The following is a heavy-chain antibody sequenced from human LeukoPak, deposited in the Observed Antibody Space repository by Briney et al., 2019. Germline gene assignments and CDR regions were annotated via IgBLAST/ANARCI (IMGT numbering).Heavy chain of an antibody. J-gene: IGHJ4*02. CDR3: ARGKSRGSHIDY. D-gene: IGHD1-26*01. Sequence: SETLSLTCIVSGDSINIYYYWGWIRQPPGEGLEWIGSIYHSGSIYYNPSLKSRLTVSLDTSKNPFSLQLRSVTAADTAVSYCARGKSRGSHIDYWGQGTLVTVSS. V-gene: IGHV4-38-2*02. CDR1: GDSINIYYY. CDR2: IYHSGSI.